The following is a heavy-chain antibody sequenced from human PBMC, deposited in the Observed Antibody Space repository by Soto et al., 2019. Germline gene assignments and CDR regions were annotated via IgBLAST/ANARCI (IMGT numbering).Heavy chain of an antibody. J-gene: IGHJ6*03. Sequence: ASVKVSCKASGYTFSSYAITWVRQAPGQGLEWMGWISGYDGDTKYAQKFQDRVTMTTDTSTSTVDMELRSLRSDDTAVYYCARTWDCSGGICDGGHYYYMDVWGKGTTVTVSS. CDR2: ISGYDGDT. CDR1: GYTFSSYA. CDR3: ARTWDCSGGICDGGHYYYMDV. D-gene: IGHD2-15*01. V-gene: IGHV1-18*01.